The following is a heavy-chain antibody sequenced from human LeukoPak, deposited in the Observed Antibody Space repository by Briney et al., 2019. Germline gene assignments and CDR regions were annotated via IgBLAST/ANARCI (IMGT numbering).Heavy chain of an antibody. CDR1: GFTFSSYE. CDR3: AKIAVSGLWYFDL. V-gene: IGHV3-48*03. D-gene: IGHD6-19*01. Sequence: PGGSLRLSCAASGFTFSSYEMNWVRQAPGKGLEWVSYISNSGTAIYYADSVKGRFTISRDNAKSSLYLQMNSLRAEDTAVYYCAKIAVSGLWYFDLWGRGTLVTVSS. J-gene: IGHJ2*01. CDR2: ISNSGTAI.